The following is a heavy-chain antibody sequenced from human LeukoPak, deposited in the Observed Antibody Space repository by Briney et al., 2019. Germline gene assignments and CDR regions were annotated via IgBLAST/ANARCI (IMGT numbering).Heavy chain of an antibody. CDR2: INHSGST. Sequence: SETLSLTCAVYGGSFSGYYWSWIRQPPGKGLEWIGEINHSGSTNYNPSLKSRVTISVDTSKNQFSLKLSSVTAADTAVYYCARVKTRYSSSTSCYRSYYYYYYMDVWGKGTTVTVSS. CDR3: ARVKTRYSSSTSCYRSYYYYYYMDV. V-gene: IGHV4-34*01. CDR1: GGSFSGYY. D-gene: IGHD2-2*01. J-gene: IGHJ6*03.